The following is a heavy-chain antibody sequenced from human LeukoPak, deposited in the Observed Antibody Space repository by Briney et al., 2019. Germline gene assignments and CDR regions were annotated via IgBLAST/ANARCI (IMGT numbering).Heavy chain of an antibody. CDR3: ARRGFPDSRGYYPDFDY. CDR2: ARNKANSHTT. V-gene: IGHV3-72*01. CDR1: GFTFSDYY. J-gene: IGHJ4*02. Sequence: GGSLRLSCVASGFTFSDYYMDWVRQAPGKGLEWVGRARNKANSHTTEYAASVKGRFIISRDDSKSSLYLQMNSLKTEDTAVYFCARRGFPDSRGYYPDFDYWGRGTLVTVSS. D-gene: IGHD3-22*01.